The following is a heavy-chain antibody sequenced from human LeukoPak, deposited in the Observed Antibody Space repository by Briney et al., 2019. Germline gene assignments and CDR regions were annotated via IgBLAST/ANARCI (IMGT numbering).Heavy chain of an antibody. CDR1: GYTFTSYG. Sequence: ASVKVSCKASGYTFTSYGISWVRQAPGQGLEWMGWISAYNGNTNYAQKLQGRVTMTTDTSTSTAYMELRSLRSDDTAVYYWAREGWAAAAPPNYYGMDVWGQGTTVTVSS. V-gene: IGHV1-18*01. D-gene: IGHD6-13*01. J-gene: IGHJ6*02. CDR3: AREGWAAAAPPNYYGMDV. CDR2: ISAYNGNT.